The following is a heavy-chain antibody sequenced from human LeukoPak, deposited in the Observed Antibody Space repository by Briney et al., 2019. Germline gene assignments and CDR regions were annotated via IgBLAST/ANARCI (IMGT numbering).Heavy chain of an antibody. V-gene: IGHV1-69*13. D-gene: IGHD3-3*01. CDR1: GGTFSSYA. CDR2: IIPIFGTA. Sequence: ASVTVSCKASGGTFSSYAISWVRQTPGQGLEWMGGIIPIFGTANYAQKFQGRVTITADESTSTAYMELSSLRSEDTAVYYCARDRDTIFGVVIPTFDYWGQGTLVTVSS. CDR3: ARDRDTIFGVVIPTFDY. J-gene: IGHJ4*02.